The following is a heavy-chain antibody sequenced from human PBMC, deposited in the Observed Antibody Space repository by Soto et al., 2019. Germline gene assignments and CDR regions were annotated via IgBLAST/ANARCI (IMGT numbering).Heavy chain of an antibody. D-gene: IGHD3-3*02. J-gene: IGHJ5*02. V-gene: IGHV1-8*01. CDR2: MRANSGDT. Sequence: QVQLVQPGAEVRKPGASVKVSCKASGDTFTNFDFNWVRQAPGQGLEWIGWMRANSGDTGHAQKCQGRVSMTRDTSIITAYLELSSLRAGETAMYYCARYIYGQGFKAWGQGTLVFVSS. CDR1: GDTFTNFD. CDR3: ARYIYGQGFKA.